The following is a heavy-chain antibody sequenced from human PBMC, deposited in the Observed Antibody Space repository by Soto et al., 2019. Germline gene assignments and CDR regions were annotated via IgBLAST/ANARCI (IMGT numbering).Heavy chain of an antibody. CDR1: GGSFSGYY. Sequence: QVQLQQWGAGLLKPSETLSLTCAVYGGSFSGYYWSWIRQPPGKGLEWIGEINHSGSTNYNPSLKSRVTISVDTSKNQFSLKLSSVTAADTAVYYCARGKVVMFGFVYSSSWYYFDYWGQGTLVTVSS. CDR3: ARGKVVMFGFVYSSSWYYFDY. CDR2: INHSGST. V-gene: IGHV4-34*01. D-gene: IGHD6-13*01. J-gene: IGHJ4*02.